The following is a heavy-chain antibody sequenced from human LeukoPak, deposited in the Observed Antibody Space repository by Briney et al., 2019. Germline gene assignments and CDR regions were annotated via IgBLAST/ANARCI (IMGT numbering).Heavy chain of an antibody. CDR2: IKQDGSEK. CDR3: ARDWISMVRGVSPFDN. V-gene: IGHV3-7*01. D-gene: IGHD3-10*01. J-gene: IGHJ4*02. Sequence: GGSLRLSCAASGFTFSSYWMSWVRQAPGKGLEWVANIKQDGSEKYYVDSVKGRFTISRDNAKNSLNLQMNSLRAEDTAVYYCARDWISMVRGVSPFDNWGQGTLVTVSS. CDR1: GFTFSSYW.